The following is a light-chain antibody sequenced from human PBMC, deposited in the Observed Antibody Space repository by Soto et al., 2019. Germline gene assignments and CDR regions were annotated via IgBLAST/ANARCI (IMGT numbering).Light chain of an antibody. CDR2: DVS. Sequence: EIVLTQSPGTLSLSPGERATLSCRSSQSVSSSYLAWYQQKPGQAPRLLIYDVSSRATGIPDRFSGSGSGTDFTLTISRLEPEDLAVYYCQQYGSSPKFGQGTKVDIK. J-gene: IGKJ1*01. CDR1: QSVSSSY. V-gene: IGKV3-20*01. CDR3: QQYGSSPK.